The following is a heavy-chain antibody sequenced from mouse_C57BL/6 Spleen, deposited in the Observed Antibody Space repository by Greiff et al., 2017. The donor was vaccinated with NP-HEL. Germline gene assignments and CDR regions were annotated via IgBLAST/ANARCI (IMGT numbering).Heavy chain of an antibody. Sequence: VQLQQPGAELVRPGTSVKLSCKASGYTFTSYWMHWVKQRPGQGLEWIGVIDPSDSYTNYNQKFKGKATLTVDTSSSTAYMQLSSLTSEDSAVYYCARDEFDPYYAMDYWGQGTSVTVSS. J-gene: IGHJ4*01. CDR1: GYTFTSYW. CDR2: IDPSDSYT. CDR3: ARDEFDPYYAMDY. V-gene: IGHV1-59*01.